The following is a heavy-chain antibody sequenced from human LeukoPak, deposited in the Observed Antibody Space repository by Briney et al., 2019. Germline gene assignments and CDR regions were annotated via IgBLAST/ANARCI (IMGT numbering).Heavy chain of an antibody. CDR1: GASISSSSYY. J-gene: IGHJ5*02. Sequence: PSETLSLTCTVSGASISSSSYYWGWIRHPAGKGLEWIGSMYYSGSTYYNPSLKSRVTISVDTSKNQFSLKLSSVTAADTAVYYCARGITMVRGVITTPRSWFDPWGQGTLVTVSS. D-gene: IGHD3-10*01. V-gene: IGHV4-39*01. CDR3: ARGITMVRGVITTPRSWFDP. CDR2: MYYSGST.